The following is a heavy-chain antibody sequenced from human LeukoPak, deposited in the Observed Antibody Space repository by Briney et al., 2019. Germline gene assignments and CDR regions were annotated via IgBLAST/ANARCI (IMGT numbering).Heavy chain of an antibody. V-gene: IGHV4-59*01. CDR1: GGSISSYC. J-gene: IGHJ4*02. D-gene: IGHD1-26*01. Sequence: SETLSLTCTVSGGSISSYCWSWIRQPPGKGLEWIGYIYYSGSTNYNPSLKSRVTISVDTSKNQFSLKLSSVTAADTAVYYCARDPHYSGSYYDYWGQGTLVTVSS. CDR2: IYYSGST. CDR3: ARDPHYSGSYYDY.